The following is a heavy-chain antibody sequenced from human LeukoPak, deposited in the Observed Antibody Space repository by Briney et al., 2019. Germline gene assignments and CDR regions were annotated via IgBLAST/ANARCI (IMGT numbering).Heavy chain of an antibody. V-gene: IGHV3-21*01. Sequence: GGSLRLSCAAFGFTFSCYSMNWVRQAPGKGLEWVSSISSSSSSYIYYADSVKGRFTISRDNANNSLYLQMNSLRAEDTAVYYCARDRIQLWLNHFDYWGQGTLVTVSS. D-gene: IGHD5-18*01. CDR1: GFTFSCYS. CDR3: ARDRIQLWLNHFDY. J-gene: IGHJ4*02. CDR2: ISSSSSSYI.